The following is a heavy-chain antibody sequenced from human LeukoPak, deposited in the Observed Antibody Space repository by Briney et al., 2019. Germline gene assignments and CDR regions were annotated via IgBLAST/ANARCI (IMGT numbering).Heavy chain of an antibody. CDR1: GFTFSSYW. Sequence: GGSLRLSCAASGFTFSSYWMSWVRQAPGKGLEWVANIKQDGSEKYYVDSVKGRFTISRDNAKNSLYLQMSTLRAEDTAVYYCARGRGSSWTNYFDYWGQGTLVTVSA. CDR2: IKQDGSEK. CDR3: ARGRGSSWTNYFDY. J-gene: IGHJ4*02. D-gene: IGHD6-13*01. V-gene: IGHV3-7*04.